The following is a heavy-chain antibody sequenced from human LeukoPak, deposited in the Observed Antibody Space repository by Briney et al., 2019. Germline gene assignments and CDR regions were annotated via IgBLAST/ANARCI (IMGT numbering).Heavy chain of an antibody. V-gene: IGHV3-48*02. CDR1: GFTFSSYS. J-gene: IGHJ4*02. D-gene: IGHD1-26*01. CDR2: ISSSISTI. Sequence: PGGSLRLSCAASGFTFSSYSMNWVRQAPGKGLEWVSYISSSISTIYYADSVKGRFTISRDNAKNSLYLQMNSLRDEDTAVYYCARDVPRYSGSYVDYWGQGTLVTVSS. CDR3: ARDVPRYSGSYVDY.